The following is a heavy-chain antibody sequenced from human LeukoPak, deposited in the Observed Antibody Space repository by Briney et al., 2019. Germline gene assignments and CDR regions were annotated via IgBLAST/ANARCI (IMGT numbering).Heavy chain of an antibody. Sequence: PSETLSLTCTVSGGSISSYYWNWIRQPPGKRLEWIGYIYYSGSTNYNPSLKSRVTISVDTSKNQFSLKLNSVTAADTAVYYCXXHQGDSXYYYMDXWGKGTTVTXSS. CDR2: IYYSGST. V-gene: IGHV4-59*08. CDR3: XXHQGDSXYYYMDX. J-gene: IGHJ6*03. CDR1: GGSISSYY.